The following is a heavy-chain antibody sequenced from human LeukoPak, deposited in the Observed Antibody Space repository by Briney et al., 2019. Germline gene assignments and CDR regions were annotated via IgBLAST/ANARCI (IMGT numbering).Heavy chain of an antibody. CDR3: ARPGYCSSNSCPGLDY. J-gene: IGHJ4*02. CDR2: IYPGDSDT. Sequence: KRGESLKISCKGSGYFFTNYWIGWVRQMPGKGLEWMGIIYPGDSDTRYSPSFQGQVTISADKSISTAYLQWSSLKASDTAMYYCARPGYCSSNSCPGLDYWGQGTLVTVSS. D-gene: IGHD2-2*01. V-gene: IGHV5-51*01. CDR1: GYFFTNYW.